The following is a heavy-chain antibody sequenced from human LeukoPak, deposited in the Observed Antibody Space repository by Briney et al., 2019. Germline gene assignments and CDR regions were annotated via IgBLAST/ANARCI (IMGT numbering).Heavy chain of an antibody. CDR3: ARESISGHRDFDY. Sequence: GGSLRLSCAASGFTFSGYSRNWVRQAPGKGLEWLSYISSGSRTIYYADSVKGRFTLSRDNGKNSLYLQMNSLRAEDTAVYYCARESISGHRDFDYWGQGTLVTVSS. V-gene: IGHV3-48*01. CDR2: ISSGSRTI. D-gene: IGHD1-26*01. CDR1: GFTFSGYS. J-gene: IGHJ4*02.